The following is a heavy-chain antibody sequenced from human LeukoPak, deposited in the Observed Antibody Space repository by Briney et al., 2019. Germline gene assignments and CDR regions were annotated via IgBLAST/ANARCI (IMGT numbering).Heavy chain of an antibody. J-gene: IGHJ4*02. CDR3: AKVPLGYCSGGSCYLDY. V-gene: IGHV3-23*01. CDR1: GFTFSSYA. Sequence: GGSLRLSCAASGFTFSSYAMSWVRQAPGKGLEWVSAISGSGGTYYADSVKGRFTISRDNSKNTLYLQMNSLRAEDTAVYYCAKVPLGYCSGGSCYLDYWGQGTLVTVSS. D-gene: IGHD2-15*01. CDR2: ISGSGGT.